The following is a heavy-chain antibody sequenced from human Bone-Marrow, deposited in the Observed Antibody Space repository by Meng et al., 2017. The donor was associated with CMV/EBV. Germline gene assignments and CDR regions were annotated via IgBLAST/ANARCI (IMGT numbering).Heavy chain of an antibody. D-gene: IGHD1-1*01. J-gene: IGHJ4*02. CDR3: ARWAAVAGTVGFDY. Sequence: GSLRLSCTVSGDSINNYYWSWIRQPPGKGLEWIGYMYYTGSSNYNPSLKSRVTISVDASKKQVSLKLNSVTAADTAVYYCARWAAVAGTVGFDYWGQGNLVTVAS. CDR2: MYYTGSS. CDR1: GDSINNYY. V-gene: IGHV4-59*01.